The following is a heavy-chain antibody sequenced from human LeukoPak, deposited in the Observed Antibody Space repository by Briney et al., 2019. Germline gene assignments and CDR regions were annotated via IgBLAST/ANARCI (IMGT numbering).Heavy chain of an antibody. CDR2: ISDSGGST. CDR1: GFTFSSYA. CDR3: AKGLWIQLWFDY. V-gene: IGHV3-23*01. D-gene: IGHD5-18*01. J-gene: IGHJ4*02. Sequence: GGSLRLSCAASGFTFSSYAMSWVRQAPGKGLEWVSTISDSGGSTYYADSVKGRFTISRDNSKNTVCLQMNSLRAEDTAVYYCAKGLWIQLWFDYWGQGTLVTVSS.